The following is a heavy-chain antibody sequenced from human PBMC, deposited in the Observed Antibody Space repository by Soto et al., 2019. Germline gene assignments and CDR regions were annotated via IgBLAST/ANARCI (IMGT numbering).Heavy chain of an antibody. CDR1: GGTFSSYA. CDR3: ARVPRPGVYAHYYFDY. Sequence: QVQLVQSGAEVQKPGSSVKVSCKASGGTFSSYAISWVRQAPGQGLEWMGGIIPIFGTANYAQKFHGRVTITADESTSTADMELSSLRSEDTAVYYCARVPRPGVYAHYYFDYWGQGTLVTVSS. J-gene: IGHJ4*02. D-gene: IGHD2-8*01. V-gene: IGHV1-69*01. CDR2: IIPIFGTA.